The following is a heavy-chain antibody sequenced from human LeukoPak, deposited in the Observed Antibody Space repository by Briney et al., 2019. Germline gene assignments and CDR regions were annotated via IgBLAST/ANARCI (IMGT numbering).Heavy chain of an antibody. Sequence: SVKVSCKASGGTFSSYAISWVRQAPGQGLEWMGGIIPIFGTANYAQKFQGRVTITADESTSTAYMGLSSLRSEDTAVYYCARLELVGATPLNWGQGTLVTVSS. D-gene: IGHD1-26*01. CDR1: GGTFSSYA. CDR2: IIPIFGTA. V-gene: IGHV1-69*13. CDR3: ARLELVGATPLN. J-gene: IGHJ4*02.